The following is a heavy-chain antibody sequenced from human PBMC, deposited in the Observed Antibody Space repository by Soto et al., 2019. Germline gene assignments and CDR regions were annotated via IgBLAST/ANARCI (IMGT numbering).Heavy chain of an antibody. J-gene: IGHJ4*02. Sequence: GSLRLSCAASGFTFSSYEMNWVRQAPGKGLEWVSYISRSSNTIYYIESVEGRFTISRDNAKSSLFLQMDSLRAEDTAVYYCARAENDGDYFDYWGQGTLVTVSS. CDR3: ARAENDGDYFDY. CDR2: ISRSSNTI. V-gene: IGHV3-48*03. D-gene: IGHD1-1*01. CDR1: GFTFSSYE.